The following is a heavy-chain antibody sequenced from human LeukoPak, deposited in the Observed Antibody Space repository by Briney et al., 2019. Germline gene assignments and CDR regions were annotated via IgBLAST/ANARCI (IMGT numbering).Heavy chain of an antibody. Sequence: ASVKVSCKASGYTFTSYDINWVRQATGQGLEWMGWMNPNSGNTGYAQKFQGRVTMTRNTSISTAYMELSSLRSEDTAVYYCARLWSGYSYYYYYYYMDVWGKRTTVTVSS. CDR1: GYTFTSYD. D-gene: IGHD3-3*01. V-gene: IGHV1-8*01. CDR3: ARLWSGYSYYYYYYYMDV. CDR2: MNPNSGNT. J-gene: IGHJ6*03.